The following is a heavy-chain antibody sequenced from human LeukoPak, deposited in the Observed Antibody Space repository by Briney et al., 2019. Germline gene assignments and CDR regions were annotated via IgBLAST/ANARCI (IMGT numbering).Heavy chain of an antibody. CDR1: GLTFSSYE. D-gene: IGHD4-11*01. V-gene: IGHV3-48*03. CDR3: ARGYINYPDY. Sequence: GGSLRLSCAASGLTFSSYEMKWVRQAPGKGLEWVSYISSSASTIYYADSVKGRFTISRDNAKNSLYLQMNSLRAEDTAVYYCARGYINYPDYWGQGTLVTVSS. CDR2: ISSSASTI. J-gene: IGHJ4*02.